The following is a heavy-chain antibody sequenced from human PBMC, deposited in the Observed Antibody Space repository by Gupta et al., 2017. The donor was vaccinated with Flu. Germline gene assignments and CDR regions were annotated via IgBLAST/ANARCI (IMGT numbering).Heavy chain of an antibody. CDR3: ARGHGKRLLWFGEPIFTN. J-gene: IGHJ4*02. Sequence: TFTSYDINWVRQATGQGLEWMGWMNPNSGNTGYAQKFQGRVTMTRNTSISTAYMELSSLRSEDTAVYYCARGHGKRLLWFGEPIFTNWGQGTLVTVSS. D-gene: IGHD3-10*01. CDR2: MNPNSGNT. V-gene: IGHV1-8*01. CDR1: TFTSYD.